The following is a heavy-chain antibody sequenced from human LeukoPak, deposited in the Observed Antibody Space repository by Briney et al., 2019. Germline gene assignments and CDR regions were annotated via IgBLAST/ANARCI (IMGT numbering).Heavy chain of an antibody. Sequence: SETLSLTCAVYGGSFSGYYWSWIRQPPGKGLEWIGEINHSGSTNYNPSLKSRVTISVDTSKNQFSLKLSSVTAADTAVYYCARGGYDILTGYQLPDYWGPGTLVTVSS. CDR1: GGSFSGYY. V-gene: IGHV4-34*01. J-gene: IGHJ4*02. CDR3: ARGGYDILTGYQLPDY. CDR2: INHSGST. D-gene: IGHD3-9*01.